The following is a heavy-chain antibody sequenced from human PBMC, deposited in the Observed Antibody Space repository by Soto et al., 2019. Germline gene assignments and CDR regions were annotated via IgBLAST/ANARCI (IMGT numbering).Heavy chain of an antibody. CDR2: IYTNGAT. Sequence: QLQLQESGPGLVKPSETLSLTCTVSGDSISSFYWSWIRQPAGKGLEWIGRIYTNGATNYNPSLRSRVTMSVDTSKNQFSLELSSVTAADTAVYYCARRASGSGRHFDNWGQGTLVTVSS. J-gene: IGHJ4*02. V-gene: IGHV4-4*07. CDR3: ARRASGSGRHFDN. CDR1: GDSISSFY. D-gene: IGHD3-10*01.